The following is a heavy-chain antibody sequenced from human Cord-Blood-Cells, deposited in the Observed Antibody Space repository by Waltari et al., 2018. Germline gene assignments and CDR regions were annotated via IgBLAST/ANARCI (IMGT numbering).Heavy chain of an antibody. CDR2: IYYSGST. V-gene: IGHV4-59*11. Sequence: QVQLQESGPGLVKPSETLSLTCTVSGGSISSHYWSWIRQPPGKGLEWIGYIYYSGSTNYNPSHKSRVTISVDTSKNQFSLKLSSVTAADTAVYYCVSITGTTFAFDIWGQGTMVTVSS. J-gene: IGHJ3*02. CDR1: GGSISSHY. D-gene: IGHD1-7*01. CDR3: VSITGTTFAFDI.